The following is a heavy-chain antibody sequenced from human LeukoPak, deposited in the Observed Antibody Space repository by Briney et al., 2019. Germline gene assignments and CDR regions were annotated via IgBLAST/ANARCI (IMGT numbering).Heavy chain of an antibody. Sequence: PSETLSLTCNVSGGSMRSYYWSWIRRPPGMGLEWISYVYYSGSINYNPSLKSRVTISVAMSKNQFYLSLTSVTPADTAVYYCARGPGLNWFDPWGQGTRVTVSS. D-gene: IGHD1-14*01. J-gene: IGHJ5*02. CDR2: VYYSGSI. V-gene: IGHV4-59*01. CDR3: ARGPGLNWFDP. CDR1: GGSMRSYY.